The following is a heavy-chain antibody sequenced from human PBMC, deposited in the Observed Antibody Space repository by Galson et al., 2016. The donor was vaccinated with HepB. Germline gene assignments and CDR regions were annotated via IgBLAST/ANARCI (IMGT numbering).Heavy chain of an antibody. D-gene: IGHD2-21*01. Sequence: SVKVSCKASAYTVTKFYLHWVRQAPGQGLEWVSVIKPTTGGTVSAQKFQDRVTMTTDMSTGTVYMEMNSLRSEDTALYYCVYSTGHFDLWGRGTLVTVSS. CDR1: AYTVTKFY. CDR3: VYSTGHFDL. J-gene: IGHJ2*01. CDR2: IKPTTGGT. V-gene: IGHV1-46*01.